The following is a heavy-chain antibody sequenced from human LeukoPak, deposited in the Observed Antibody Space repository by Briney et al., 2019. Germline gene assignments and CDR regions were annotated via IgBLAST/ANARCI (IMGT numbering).Heavy chain of an antibody. D-gene: IGHD3-10*01. CDR1: GYTFTSYG. J-gene: IGHJ4*02. Sequence: GASVKVSCKASGYTFTSYGISWVRQAPGQGLEWMGWISAYNGNTNYAQKLQGRVTMTTDTSTSTAYMELRSLRSDDTAVYYCARKVESVGYNSPPGYWGQGTLVTVSS. V-gene: IGHV1-18*01. CDR2: ISAYNGNT. CDR3: ARKVESVGYNSPPGY.